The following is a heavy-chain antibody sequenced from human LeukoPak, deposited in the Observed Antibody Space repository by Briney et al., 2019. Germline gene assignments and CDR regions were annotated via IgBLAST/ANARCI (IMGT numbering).Heavy chain of an antibody. J-gene: IGHJ6*03. CDR2: INPSGGST. Sequence: ASVKVSCKASGYTFTSYYMHWVRQAPGQGPEWMGIINPSGGSTSYAQKFQGRVTMTRDMSTSTVYMELSSLRSEDTAVYYCARRQQLNYYMDVWGKGTTVTVSS. CDR3: ARRQQLNYYMDV. D-gene: IGHD6-13*01. V-gene: IGHV1-46*01. CDR1: GYTFTSYY.